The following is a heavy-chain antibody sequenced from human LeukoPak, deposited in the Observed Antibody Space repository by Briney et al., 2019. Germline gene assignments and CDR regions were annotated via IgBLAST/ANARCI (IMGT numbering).Heavy chain of an antibody. J-gene: IGHJ4*02. V-gene: IGHV3-21*01. CDR3: ARDRTYSSGWYCFDY. CDR1: GFTFSTYS. CDR2: ISSSSSYI. D-gene: IGHD6-19*01. Sequence: GGSLRLSCAASGFTFSTYSMNWVRQAPGKGLEWVSSISSSSSYIYYADSVKGRFTISRDNAKNSLYLQMNSLRAEDTAVYYCARDRTYSSGWYCFDYWGQGTLVTVSS.